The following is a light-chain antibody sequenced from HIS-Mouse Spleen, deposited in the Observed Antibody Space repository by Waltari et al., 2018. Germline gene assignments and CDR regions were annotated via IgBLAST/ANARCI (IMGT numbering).Light chain of an antibody. CDR3: SSYTSSSFNVV. CDR2: DVS. CDR1: SSDVGGYNY. Sequence: QSSLTQPASVSVSPGPSITISCTGTSSDVGGYNYVSWYQQHPGKAPKLMIYDVSNRPSGVSNRFSGSKSGNTASLTISGLQAEDEADYYCSSYTSSSFNVVFGGGTKLTVL. J-gene: IGLJ2*01. V-gene: IGLV2-14*03.